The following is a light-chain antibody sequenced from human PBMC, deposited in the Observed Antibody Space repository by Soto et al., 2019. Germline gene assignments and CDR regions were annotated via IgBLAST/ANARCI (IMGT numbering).Light chain of an antibody. CDR1: QSVTSSY. CDR2: GSS. V-gene: IGKV3-20*01. J-gene: IGKJ1*01. CDR3: QQYGSSPRT. Sequence: EIVLTQSPGTLSLSPGERATLSCRASQSVTSSYLAWYQQKPDQAPRLLIYGSSSRATGIPDRFSGGGSGTDFTLTISRLEPEDSAVYYCQQYGSSPRTFGQGTKVEIK.